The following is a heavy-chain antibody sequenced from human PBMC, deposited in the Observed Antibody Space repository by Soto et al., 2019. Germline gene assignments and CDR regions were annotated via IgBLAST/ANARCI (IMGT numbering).Heavy chain of an antibody. CDR1: GYTFTSYA. Sequence: QVQLVQSGAEVKKPGASVKVSCKASGYTFTSYAMHWVRQAPGQRLEWMGWINAGNGNTKYSQKFQGRVTITRDTSASTAYMELSSLRSEDTAVYYCARAYSSSWPFLKHFQHWGQGTLVTVSS. CDR3: ARAYSSSWPFLKHFQH. CDR2: INAGNGNT. D-gene: IGHD6-13*01. V-gene: IGHV1-3*01. J-gene: IGHJ1*01.